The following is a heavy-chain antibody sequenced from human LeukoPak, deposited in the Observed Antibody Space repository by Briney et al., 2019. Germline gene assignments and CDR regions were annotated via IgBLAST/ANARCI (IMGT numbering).Heavy chain of an antibody. D-gene: IGHD3-10*01. CDR3: ARDNMVRGVIVY. Sequence: GASVKVSCKASGYTFTSDGTSWGRRAPEQGLEWMGWISAYNGNTNYAHKLQGRVTMTTDTSTSTAYMELRSLRSDDTAVYYCARDNMVRGVIVYWGQGTLVTVSS. CDR2: ISAYNGNT. J-gene: IGHJ4*02. V-gene: IGHV1-18*01. CDR1: GYTFTSDG.